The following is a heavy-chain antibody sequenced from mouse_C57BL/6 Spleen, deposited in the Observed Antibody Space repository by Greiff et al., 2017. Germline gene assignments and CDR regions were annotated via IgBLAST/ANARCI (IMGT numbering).Heavy chain of an antibody. V-gene: IGHV1-55*01. CDR3: ARSKEPYWGKNY. D-gene: IGHD2-10*01. CDR2: IYPGSGST. CDR1: GYTFTSYW. Sequence: VQLQQPGAELVKPGASVKMSCKASGYTFTSYWITWVKQRPGQGLEWIGDIYPGSGSTNYNEKFKSKATLTVDTSSSTAYMQLSSLTSEDSAVYYCARSKEPYWGKNYWGQGTTLTVSS. J-gene: IGHJ2*01.